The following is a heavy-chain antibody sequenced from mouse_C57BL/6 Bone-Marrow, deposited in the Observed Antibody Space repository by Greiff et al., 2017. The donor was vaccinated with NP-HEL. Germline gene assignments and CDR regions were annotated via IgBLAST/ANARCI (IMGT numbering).Heavy chain of an antibody. Sequence: QVQLQQPGAELVKPGASVKISCKASGYTFTDYYINWVKQRPGQGLEWIGKIGPGSGSTYYNEKFKGKATLTADKSSSTAYMQLSSLTSEDSAVYFCARSPYYYGSSYGFDYWGQGTTVTVSS. CDR1: GYTFTDYY. J-gene: IGHJ2*01. CDR2: IGPGSGST. CDR3: ARSPYYYGSSYGFDY. V-gene: IGHV1-77*01. D-gene: IGHD1-1*01.